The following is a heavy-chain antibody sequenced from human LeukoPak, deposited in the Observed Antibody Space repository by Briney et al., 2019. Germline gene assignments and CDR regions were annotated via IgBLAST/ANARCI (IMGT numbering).Heavy chain of an antibody. CDR3: ARHASRLLIWYFDF. CDR1: GYTFTSYG. D-gene: IGHD2-8*01. Sequence: WASVKVSCKASGYTFTSYGISWVRQAPGQGLEWMGWISAYNGNTNYAQKLQGRVTMTTDTSTSTAYMELRSLRSDDTAVYYCARHASRLLIWYFDFWGRGTLVTVSS. J-gene: IGHJ2*01. V-gene: IGHV1-18*01. CDR2: ISAYNGNT.